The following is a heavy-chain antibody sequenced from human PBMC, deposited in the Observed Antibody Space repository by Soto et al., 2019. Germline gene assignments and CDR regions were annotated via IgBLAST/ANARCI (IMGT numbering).Heavy chain of an antibody. D-gene: IGHD3-3*01. V-gene: IGHV3-30*03. CDR3: ARALGQYYDYWSGYP. Sequence: GGSLRLSCAASGFTFSTYGMHWVRQAPGKGLEWVALISHDGSNEHYADSVRGRFTISRDNSKNTLFLQMSSLRAEDTAVYFCARALGQYYDYWSGYPWGQGTLVTVSS. J-gene: IGHJ5*02. CDR1: GFTFSTYG. CDR2: ISHDGSNE.